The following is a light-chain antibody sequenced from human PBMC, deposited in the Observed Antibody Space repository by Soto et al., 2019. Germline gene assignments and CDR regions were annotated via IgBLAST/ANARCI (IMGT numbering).Light chain of an antibody. CDR1: QDIGNY. CDR3: QQHHSLPLT. J-gene: IGKJ3*01. Sequence: DLQMTQSPSSLSASVGDSVTITCQASQDIGNYLNWYQQKPGKAPKILIYETHNMEIWVPSRFSGSGSGTDFILSISSLQPEDIATYYCQQHHSLPLTFGPGTKVDIK. CDR2: ETH. V-gene: IGKV1-33*01.